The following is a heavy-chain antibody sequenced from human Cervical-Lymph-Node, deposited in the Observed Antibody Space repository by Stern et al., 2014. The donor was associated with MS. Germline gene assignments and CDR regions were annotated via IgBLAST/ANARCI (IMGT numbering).Heavy chain of an antibody. CDR2: IIPILGIA. D-gene: IGHD2-2*01. CDR1: GGTFSSYT. J-gene: IGHJ5*02. Sequence: VRLVPSGAEVKKPGSSVKVSCKASGGTFSSYTISWVRQAPGQGLEWIGRIIPILGIANYAQKFQGRVTITADKSTSTAYMELSSLRSEDTAVYYCARAGGYCSSTSCYWFDPWGQGTLVTVSS. CDR3: ARAGGYCSSTSCYWFDP. V-gene: IGHV1-69*09.